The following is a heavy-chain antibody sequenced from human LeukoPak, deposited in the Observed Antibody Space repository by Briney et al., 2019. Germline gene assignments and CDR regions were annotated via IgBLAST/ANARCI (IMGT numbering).Heavy chain of an antibody. CDR1: GGSISSYY. D-gene: IGHD6-19*01. CDR2: IYTSGST. CDR3: ARDSVAGTLWFRRHYYYMDV. V-gene: IGHV4-4*07. Sequence: SETLSLTCTVSGGSISSYYWSWIRQPAGKGLEWIGRIYTSGSTNYNPSLKSRVTMSVDTSKNQFSLKLSSVIAADTAVYYCARDSVAGTLWFRRHYYYMDVWGKGTTVTISS. J-gene: IGHJ6*03.